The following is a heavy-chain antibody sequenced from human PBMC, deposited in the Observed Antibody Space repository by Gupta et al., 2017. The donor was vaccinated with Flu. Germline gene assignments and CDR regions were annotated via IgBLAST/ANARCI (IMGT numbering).Heavy chain of an antibody. V-gene: IGHV7-4-1*02. CDR2: INTNTGNP. CDR3: ARPKVEMATIYDAFDI. Sequence: AMNWVRQAPGQGLEWMGWINTNTGNPTYAQGFTGRFVFSLDTSVSTAYLQISSLKAEDTAVYYCARPKVEMATIYDAFDIWGQGTMVTVSS. J-gene: IGHJ3*02. CDR1: A. D-gene: IGHD5-12*01.